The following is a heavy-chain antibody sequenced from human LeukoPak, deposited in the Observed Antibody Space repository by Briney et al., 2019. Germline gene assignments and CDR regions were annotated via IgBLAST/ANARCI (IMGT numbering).Heavy chain of an antibody. CDR2: IGTAGDT. D-gene: IGHD3-10*01. V-gene: IGHV3-13*01. J-gene: IGHJ3*02. CDR1: GFTFSSYD. Sequence: GGSLRLYCAASGFTFSSYDMHWVRQATGKGLEWVSAIGTAGDTYYPGSVKGRFTISRENAKNSLYLQMNSLRAGDTAVYYCARASSSGSYYPGAFDIWGQGTMVTVSS. CDR3: ARASSSGSYYPGAFDI.